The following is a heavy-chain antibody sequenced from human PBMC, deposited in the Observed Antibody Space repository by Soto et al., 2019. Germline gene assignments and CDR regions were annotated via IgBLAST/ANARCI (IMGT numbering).Heavy chain of an antibody. CDR2: IYYSGST. CDR1: GGSINSYY. Sequence: SETMSLTCTVSGGSINSYYGSWIRQPPGKGLEWIGYIYYSGSTNYNPSLKSRVTISVDTSKNQFSLKLRSVTGADTAVYYGARGYVGNLAFWVQGTLVTV. D-gene: IGHD1-26*01. V-gene: IGHV4-59*01. J-gene: IGHJ4*02. CDR3: ARGYVGNLAF.